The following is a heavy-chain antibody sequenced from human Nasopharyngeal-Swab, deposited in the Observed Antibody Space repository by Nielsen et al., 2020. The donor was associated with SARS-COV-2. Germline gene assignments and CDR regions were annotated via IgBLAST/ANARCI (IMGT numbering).Heavy chain of an antibody. CDR1: GYSFTSYW. D-gene: IGHD6-13*01. CDR2: IDPSDSYT. CDR3: ARHGASGSSWYRNWFDP. Sequence: GESLKISCKGSGYSFTSYWISWVRQMPGKGLEWMGRIDPSDSYTNYSPFFQGHVTISADKSISTAYLQWSSLKVSDTAMYHCARHGASGSSWYRNWFDPWGQGTLVTVSS. V-gene: IGHV5-10-1*01. J-gene: IGHJ5*02.